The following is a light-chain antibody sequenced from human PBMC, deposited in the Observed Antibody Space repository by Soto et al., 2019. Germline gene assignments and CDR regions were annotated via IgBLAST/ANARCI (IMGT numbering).Light chain of an antibody. V-gene: IGKV1-12*01. CDR3: QQGNSFPRT. J-gene: IGKJ2*02. CDR2: AAS. CDR1: QDIRSW. Sequence: DIQMTQSPSSVSASVGDRVTITCRASQDIRSWLAWYQHKPGKAPKLLIFAASTLQSGVPSRFSGSGSGTEFTLTISSLQPEDFATYYCQQGNSFPRTFGQGTKRDI.